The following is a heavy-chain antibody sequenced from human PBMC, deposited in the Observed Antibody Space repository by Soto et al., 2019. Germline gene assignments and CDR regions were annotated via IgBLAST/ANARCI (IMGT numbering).Heavy chain of an antibody. V-gene: IGHV1-69*02. CDR2: IIPILGIA. D-gene: IGHD6-6*01. CDR1: GGTFSSYT. Sequence: SVKVCCKASGGTFSSYTISWVRQAPGQGLEWMGRIIPILGIANYAQKFQGRVTITADKSTSTAYMELSSLRSEDTAVYYCATRIAARPLDYWGQGTLVTVSS. J-gene: IGHJ4*02. CDR3: ATRIAARPLDY.